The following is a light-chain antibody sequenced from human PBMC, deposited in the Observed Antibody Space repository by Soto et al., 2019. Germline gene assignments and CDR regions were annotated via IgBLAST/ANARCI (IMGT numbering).Light chain of an antibody. J-gene: IGLJ2*01. CDR2: SNN. CDR1: SSNIGSNT. CDR3: CSFALRSTLI. V-gene: IGLV1-44*01. Sequence: QSVLTQPPSASGTPGQKVTISCSGSSSNIGSNTVTWYQHLPGTAPKLLIYSNNQRSSGVPGRFSGSKSGTSASLAITGVQSEDGADYYCCSFALRSTLIFGGGTKLTVL.